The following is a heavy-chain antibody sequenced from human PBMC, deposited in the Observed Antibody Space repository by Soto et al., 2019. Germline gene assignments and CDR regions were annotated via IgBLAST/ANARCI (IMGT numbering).Heavy chain of an antibody. V-gene: IGHV4-59*08. Sequence: SETLSLTCTVSGASISGYYWSWIRQPPGKGLEWIGYIYSSGSTNYNPSLQSRVTISVATSKNQFSLNLSSLAAADTAVYYCARLSCSSTRCFTYFDYWGQGALVTVSS. D-gene: IGHD2-2*02. CDR2: IYSSGST. CDR3: ARLSCSSTRCFTYFDY. CDR1: GASISGYY. J-gene: IGHJ4*02.